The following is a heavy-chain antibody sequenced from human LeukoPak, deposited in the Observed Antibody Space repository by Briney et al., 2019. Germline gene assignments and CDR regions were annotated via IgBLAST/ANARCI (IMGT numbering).Heavy chain of an antibody. D-gene: IGHD1/OR15-1a*01. Sequence: PGGSLRLSCAASGFTFNSYDINWVRQAPGRGVEWVSYISGSGSTIYYADSVKGRFTISRDNSKNTLYLQMNSLRAEDTAVYYCAKQPATGTTYFQHWGQGTLVTVSS. CDR1: GFTFNSYD. CDR2: ISGSGSTI. CDR3: AKQPATGTTYFQH. V-gene: IGHV3-48*03. J-gene: IGHJ1*01.